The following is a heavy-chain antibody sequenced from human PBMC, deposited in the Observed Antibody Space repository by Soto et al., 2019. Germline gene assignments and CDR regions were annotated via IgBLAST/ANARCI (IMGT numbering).Heavy chain of an antibody. V-gene: IGHV5-10-1*01. J-gene: IGHJ6*02. Sequence: GESLKISCKGSGYSFTSDWISWVRQMPGKGLEWMGRIDPSDSYTNYSPSFQGHVTISADKSISTAYLQWSSLKASDTAMYYCARWDGRYYYYYRMDVWGQGTTVTVSS. CDR3: ARWDGRYYYYYRMDV. D-gene: IGHD1-26*01. CDR1: GYSFTSDW. CDR2: IDPSDSYT.